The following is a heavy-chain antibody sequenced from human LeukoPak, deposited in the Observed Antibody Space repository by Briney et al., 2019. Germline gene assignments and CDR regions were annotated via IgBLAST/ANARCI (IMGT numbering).Heavy chain of an antibody. V-gene: IGHV3-23*01. CDR1: GFTFSSYA. J-gene: IGHJ4*02. D-gene: IGHD3-22*01. Sequence: GGSLRFSCAASGFTFSSYAMSWVRQAPGKGLEWVSAISGSGGSTYYADSVKGRFTISRDNSKNTLYLQMNSLRAEDTAVYYCARGDSDISGYYYRYYFDYWGQGTLVTVSS. CDR3: ARGDSDISGYYYRYYFDY. CDR2: ISGSGGST.